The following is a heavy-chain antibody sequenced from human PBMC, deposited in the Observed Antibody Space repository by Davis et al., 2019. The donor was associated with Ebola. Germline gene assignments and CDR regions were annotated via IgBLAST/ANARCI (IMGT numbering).Heavy chain of an antibody. J-gene: IGHJ4*02. CDR3: ATYYYSSGCLDY. CDR1: GFTFSSYA. CDR2: IRYDGSNK. D-gene: IGHD6-19*01. Sequence: PGGSLRLSCAASGFTFSSYAMHWVRQAPGKGLEWVAFIRYDGSNKYYADSVKGRFTISRDNSKNTLYLQMNSLRAEDTAVYYCATYYYSSGCLDYWGQGTLVTVSS. V-gene: IGHV3-30*02.